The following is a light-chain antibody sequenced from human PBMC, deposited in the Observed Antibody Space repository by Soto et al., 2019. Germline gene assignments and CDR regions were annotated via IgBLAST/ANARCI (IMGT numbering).Light chain of an antibody. CDR2: EVS. CDR1: SSDVGGYNY. CDR3: SSYTSSSTLGL. V-gene: IGLV2-14*01. Sequence: QSALTQPASVSGSPGQSITISCTGTSSDVGGYNYVSWYQQHPGKAPKLMIYEVSNRPSGVSNRFSGSKSGNTASLTISGLQAEHEADYYCSSYTSSSTLGLFGRGTNLTVL. J-gene: IGLJ2*01.